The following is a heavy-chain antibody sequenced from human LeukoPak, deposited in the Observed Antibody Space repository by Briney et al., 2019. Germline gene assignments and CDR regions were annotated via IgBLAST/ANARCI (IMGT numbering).Heavy chain of an antibody. CDR2: IRYDGSNK. D-gene: IGHD3-10*01. J-gene: IGHJ4*02. CDR3: AKDRGVTFDS. V-gene: IGHV3-30*02. Sequence: GGSLRLSCAASGFTFSSYGMHWVRQAPGKGLEWVAFIRYDGSNKSYADSVKGRFTISRDNSKNTLYLQMNSLRTEDTAVYYCAKDRGVTFDSWGQGTLVTVSS. CDR1: GFTFSSYG.